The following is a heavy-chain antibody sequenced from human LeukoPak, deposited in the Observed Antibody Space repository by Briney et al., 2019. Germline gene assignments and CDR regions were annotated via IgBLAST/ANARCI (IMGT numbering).Heavy chain of an antibody. V-gene: IGHV4-34*01. Sequence: SETLSLTCAVYGGSFSGYYWSWIRQTPGKGLEWIGDINHSGSAKYNPSLKNRLSISLDASRNQVSLDLTSVTAADTAVYYCARVGTVTTFDYWGQGTLVTVSS. J-gene: IGHJ4*02. CDR3: ARVGTVTTFDY. CDR2: INHSGSA. CDR1: GGSFSGYY. D-gene: IGHD4-11*01.